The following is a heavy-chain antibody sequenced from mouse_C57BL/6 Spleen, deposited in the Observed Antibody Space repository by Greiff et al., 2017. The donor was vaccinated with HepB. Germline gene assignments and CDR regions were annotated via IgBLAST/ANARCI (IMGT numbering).Heavy chain of an antibody. J-gene: IGHJ4*01. V-gene: IGHV5-4*03. CDR1: GFTFSSYA. Sequence: EVKLEESGGGLVKPGGSLKLSCAASGFTFSSYAMSWVRQTPEKRLEWVATISDGGSYTYYPDNVKGRFTISRDNAKNNLYLQMSHLKSEDTAMYYCARNWVLDAMDYWGQGTSVTVSS. CDR3: ARNWVLDAMDY. CDR2: ISDGGSYT. D-gene: IGHD4-1*01.